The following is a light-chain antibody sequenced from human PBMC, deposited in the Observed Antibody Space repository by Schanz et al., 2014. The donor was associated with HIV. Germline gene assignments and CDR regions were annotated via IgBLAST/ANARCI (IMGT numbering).Light chain of an antibody. CDR1: SSDVGAYNY. Sequence: QSALTQPASVSGSPGQSITISCTGTSSDVGAYNYLSWYQQHPGKAPKLMIYDVTNRPSGVSNRFSGSKSGNTASLTISGLQAEDEADYYCSSYAGNNNGVFGGGTKLTVL. CDR2: DVT. J-gene: IGLJ3*02. CDR3: SSYAGNNNGV. V-gene: IGLV2-14*03.